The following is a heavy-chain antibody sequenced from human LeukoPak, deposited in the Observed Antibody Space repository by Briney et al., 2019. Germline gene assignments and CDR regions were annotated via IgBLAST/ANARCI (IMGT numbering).Heavy chain of an antibody. D-gene: IGHD4-17*01. CDR1: GFTFSSYW. V-gene: IGHV3-74*01. CDR3: ARGKTPAVTTPFDY. CDR2: INSDGSST. Sequence: GGSLRLSCAASGFTFSSYWMHWVRQGPGKGLVWISRINSDGSSTSYADSVKGRFTISRDNAKNTLYLQMNSLRAEDTAVYYCARGKTPAVTTPFDYWGQGTLVTVSS. J-gene: IGHJ4*02.